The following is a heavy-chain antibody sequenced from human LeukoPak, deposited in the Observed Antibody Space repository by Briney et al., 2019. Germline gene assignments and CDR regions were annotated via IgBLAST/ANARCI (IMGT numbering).Heavy chain of an antibody. Sequence: SETLSLTCAVSGGSISSNSYYWGWIRQPPGKGLEWIGRIYYSGSTYYNPSLKSRVTISVDTSKNQFSLKLSSVTAADTAVYYCARTRYYYNSRSYGAPYYFDYWGQGTLVTVSS. J-gene: IGHJ4*02. CDR3: ARTRYYYNSRSYGAPYYFDY. V-gene: IGHV4-39*01. D-gene: IGHD3-10*01. CDR1: GGSISSNSYY. CDR2: IYYSGST.